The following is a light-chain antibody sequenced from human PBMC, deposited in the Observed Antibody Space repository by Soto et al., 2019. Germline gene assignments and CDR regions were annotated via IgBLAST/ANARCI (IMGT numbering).Light chain of an antibody. J-gene: IGLJ1*01. CDR3: SSYTSRSTLV. CDR2: DVS. Sequence: QSALTQPASVSGSPGQSITISCTGTSSDVCGYNFVSWFQQHPGKAPKLMIYDVSSRPSGVSNRFSGSKSGNTASLTISGLQAEDEADYYCSSYTSRSTLVFGTGTKLTVL. V-gene: IGLV2-14*01. CDR1: SSDVCGYNF.